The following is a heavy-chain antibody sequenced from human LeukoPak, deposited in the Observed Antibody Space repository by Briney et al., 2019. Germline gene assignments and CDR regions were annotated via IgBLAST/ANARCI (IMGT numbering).Heavy chain of an antibody. Sequence: GGSLRLSCAASGFTVSSNYMSWVRQAPGKGLEWVSVIYSGGSTYYADSVKGRFTISRDNSENTLYLQMNSLRAEDTAVYYCARDRPGLQWFDPWGQGTLVTVSS. V-gene: IGHV3-53*01. J-gene: IGHJ5*02. CDR3: ARDRPGLQWFDP. D-gene: IGHD1-14*01. CDR1: GFTVSSNY. CDR2: IYSGGST.